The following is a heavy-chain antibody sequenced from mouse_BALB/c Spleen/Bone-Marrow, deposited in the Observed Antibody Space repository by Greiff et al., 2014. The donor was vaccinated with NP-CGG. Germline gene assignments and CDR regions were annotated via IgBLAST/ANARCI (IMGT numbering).Heavy chain of an antibody. Sequence: VQRVESGPGLVAPSQSLSITCTVSGFSLTSYGVSWVRQPPGKGLEWLGVIWGDGSKNYHSALISRLSINKDNTKRQIFLKLNRLQTKDTATYYWAKANWAPFDYWGQGTTLTVSS. CDR3: AKANWAPFDY. CDR1: GFSLTSYG. CDR2: IWGDGSK. V-gene: IGHV2-3*01. D-gene: IGHD4-1*01. J-gene: IGHJ2*01.